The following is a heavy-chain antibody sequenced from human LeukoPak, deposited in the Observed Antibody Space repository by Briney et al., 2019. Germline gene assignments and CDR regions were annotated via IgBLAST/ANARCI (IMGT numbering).Heavy chain of an antibody. CDR1: GGSISSSSYY. Sequence: PSETLSLTCTVSGGSISSSSYYWGWIRQPPGKGLEWIGSIYYSGSTYYNPSLKSRVTISVDTSKNQFSLKLSSVTAADTAVYYCARGITGAAVDYWGQGTLVTVSS. V-gene: IGHV4-39*07. CDR3: ARGITGAAVDY. J-gene: IGHJ4*02. CDR2: IYYSGST. D-gene: IGHD6-13*01.